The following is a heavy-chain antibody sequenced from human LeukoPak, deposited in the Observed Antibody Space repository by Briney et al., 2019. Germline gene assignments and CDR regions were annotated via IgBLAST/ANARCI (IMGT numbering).Heavy chain of an antibody. CDR3: AKDQYYDSSGYLDY. CDR1: GFTFSSYA. CDR2: ISGSGGST. Sequence: GGSLRLSCAASGFTFSSYAMSWVRQAPGKGLEWVSAISGSGGSTYYADSVKGRFTISRDNSKNTLYLQVNSLRAEDTAVYYCAKDQYYDSSGYLDYWGQGTLVTVSS. D-gene: IGHD3-22*01. V-gene: IGHV3-23*01. J-gene: IGHJ4*02.